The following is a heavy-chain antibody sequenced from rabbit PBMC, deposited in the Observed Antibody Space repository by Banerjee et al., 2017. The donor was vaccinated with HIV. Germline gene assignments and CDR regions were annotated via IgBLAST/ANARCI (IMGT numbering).Heavy chain of an antibody. CDR3: ARDLAGVIGWNFDL. D-gene: IGHD4-1*01. CDR2: IYAGGSGST. Sequence: QEQLEESGGDLVRPKGALTLTCTASGFSFSSKYVLCWVRQAPGKGLEWIGTIYAGGSGSTDYASWAKGRFTISKTSSTTVTLQMTSLTAADTAAYFCARDLAGVIGWNFDLWGQGTLVTVS. J-gene: IGHJ4*01. CDR1: GFSFSSKYV. V-gene: IGHV1S45*01.